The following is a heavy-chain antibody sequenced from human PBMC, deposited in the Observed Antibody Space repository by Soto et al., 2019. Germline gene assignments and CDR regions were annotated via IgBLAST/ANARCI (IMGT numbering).Heavy chain of an antibody. J-gene: IGHJ4*02. CDR2: INAGNGNT. Sequence: ASVKVSCKASGYTFTSYAMHWVRQAPGQRLEWMGWINAGNGNTKYSQKFQGRVTITRDTSASTAYMELSSLRSEDTAVYYCAIGITRPTPLVFWGQGTLVTGSS. CDR1: GYTFTSYA. V-gene: IGHV1-3*01. CDR3: AIGITRPTPLVF. D-gene: IGHD1-20*01.